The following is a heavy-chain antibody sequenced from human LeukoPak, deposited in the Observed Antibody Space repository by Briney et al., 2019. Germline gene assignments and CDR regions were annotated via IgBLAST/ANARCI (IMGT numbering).Heavy chain of an antibody. CDR1: GFTFNDYT. V-gene: IGHV3-21*01. J-gene: IGHJ4*02. CDR2: ISSSSIYI. D-gene: IGHD6-13*01. Sequence: GGSLRLSCAASGFTFNDYTMNWVRQAPGKGLEWVSSISSSSIYIFYADSLKGRFTISRDNAKNSLYLQMNSLRVEDTAVYYRATGLPSYSSSWYPGYWGQGTLVTVSS. CDR3: ATGLPSYSSSWYPGY.